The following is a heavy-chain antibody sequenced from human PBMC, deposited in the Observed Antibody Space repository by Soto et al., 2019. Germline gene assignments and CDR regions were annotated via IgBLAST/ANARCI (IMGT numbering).Heavy chain of an antibody. V-gene: IGHV3-23*01. CDR2: ISGSGGST. D-gene: IGHD3-16*01. CDR1: GFTFSSYA. J-gene: IGHJ3*02. Sequence: GSLRLSCAASGFTFSSYAMSWVRQAPGKGLEWVSAISGSGGSTYYADSVKGRFTISRDNSKNTLYLQMNSLRAKDTAVYYCAKDLWGDGYTFDSFDIWGQGTMVTVS. CDR3: AKDLWGDGYTFDSFDI.